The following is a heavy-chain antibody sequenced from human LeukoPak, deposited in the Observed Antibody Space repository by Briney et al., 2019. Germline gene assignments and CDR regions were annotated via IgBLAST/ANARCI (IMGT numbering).Heavy chain of an antibody. CDR3: ARVSAERYCTNGVCYTRFLGGTGPGDY. CDR2: ISAYNGNT. J-gene: IGHJ4*02. D-gene: IGHD2-8*01. V-gene: IGHV1-18*01. CDR1: GYTFTSYG. Sequence: ASVKVSCKASGYTFTSYGISWVRQAPGQGLEWMGWISAYNGNTNYAQKLQGRVTMTTDTSTSTAYMELRSLRSDDTAVYYCARVSAERYCTNGVCYTRFLGGTGPGDYWGQGTLVTVSS.